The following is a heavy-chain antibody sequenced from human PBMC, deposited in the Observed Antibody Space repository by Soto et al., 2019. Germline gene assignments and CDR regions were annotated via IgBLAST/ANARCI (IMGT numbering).Heavy chain of an antibody. D-gene: IGHD2-15*01. Sequence: GESLKISCKGSGYSFTSYWIGWVRQMPGKGLEWMGIIYPGDSDTRYSPSFQGQVTISADKSISTAYLQWSSLKASDTAMYYCARVVRDIGVVVAAKKFDAFDIWGQGSMVTVSS. J-gene: IGHJ3*02. CDR2: IYPGDSDT. CDR1: GYSFTSYW. V-gene: IGHV5-51*01. CDR3: ARVVRDIGVVVAAKKFDAFDI.